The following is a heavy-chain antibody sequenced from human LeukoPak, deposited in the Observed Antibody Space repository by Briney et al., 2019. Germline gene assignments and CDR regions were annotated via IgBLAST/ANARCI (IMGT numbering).Heavy chain of an antibody. CDR1: GYTFTIYG. CDR2: ISAYNGNT. J-gene: IGHJ4*02. CDR3: ARDSYYYDSSGYYYAQFDY. D-gene: IGHD3-22*01. Sequence: GASVNVSSTASGYTFTIYGISWVRQAPGQGLEWMGWISAYNGNTNYAQKLQGRVTMTTDTSTSTAYMELRSLRSDDTAVYYCARDSYYYDSSGYYYAQFDYWGQGTLVTVSS. V-gene: IGHV1-18*01.